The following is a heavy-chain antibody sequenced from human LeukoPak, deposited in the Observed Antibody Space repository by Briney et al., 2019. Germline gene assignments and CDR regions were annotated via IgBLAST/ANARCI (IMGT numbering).Heavy chain of an antibody. V-gene: IGHV3-23*01. CDR2: ISGSGGST. CDR1: GFTFSSYA. J-gene: IGHJ4*02. D-gene: IGHD6-13*01. Sequence: GGSLRLSCAASGFTFSSYAMSWVRQASGEGLEWVSAISGSGGSTYYADSVKGRFTISRDNSKNTLYLQMNSLRAEDTAVYYCAKSPYSSSRAAYFDYWGQGTLVTVSS. CDR3: AKSPYSSSRAAYFDY.